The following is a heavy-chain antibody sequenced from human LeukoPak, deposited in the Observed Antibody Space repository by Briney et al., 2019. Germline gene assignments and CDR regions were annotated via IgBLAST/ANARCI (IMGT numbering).Heavy chain of an antibody. CDR2: ISGSGGST. Sequence: PGGSLRLSCAASGFTVSSNYMSWVRQAPGKGLEWVSAISGSGGSTYYADSVKGRFTISRDNSKNTLYLQMNSLRAEDTAVYYCAKSRMAVAVAAPFDYWGQGTLVTVSS. CDR1: GFTVSSNY. V-gene: IGHV3-23*01. CDR3: AKSRMAVAVAAPFDY. D-gene: IGHD6-19*01. J-gene: IGHJ4*02.